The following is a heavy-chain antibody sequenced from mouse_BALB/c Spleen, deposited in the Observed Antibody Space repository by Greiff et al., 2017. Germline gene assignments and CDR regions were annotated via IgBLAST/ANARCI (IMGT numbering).Heavy chain of an antibody. CDR2: IDPENGDT. V-gene: IGHV14-4*02. J-gene: IGHJ4*01. Sequence: EVQLQQSGAELVRSGASVKLSCTASGFNIKDYYMHWVKQRPEQGLEWIGWIDPENGDTEYAPKFQGKATMTADTSSNTAYLQLSSLTSEDSAVYYCARDGNYVYAMDYWGQGTSVTVSS. CDR3: ARDGNYVYAMDY. CDR1: GFNIKDYY. D-gene: IGHD2-1*01.